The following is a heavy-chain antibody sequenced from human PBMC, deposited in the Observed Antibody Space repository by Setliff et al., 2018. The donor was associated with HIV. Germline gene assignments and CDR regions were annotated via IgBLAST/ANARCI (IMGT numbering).Heavy chain of an antibody. Sequence: SVKVSCKASGDTFSSYAISWVRQAPGQGLEWMGGIIPVLGLSYYAQNFQGRVTITADESTSTAYMELSSLRSGDTAVYYCASYSGSYYFILHYWGQGTLVTVSS. J-gene: IGHJ4*02. CDR3: ASYSGSYYFILHY. CDR2: IIPVLGLS. CDR1: GDTFSSYA. D-gene: IGHD1-26*01. V-gene: IGHV1-69*10.